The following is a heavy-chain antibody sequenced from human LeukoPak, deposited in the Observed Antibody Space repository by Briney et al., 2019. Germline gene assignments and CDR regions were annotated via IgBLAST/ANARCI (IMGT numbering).Heavy chain of an antibody. D-gene: IGHD1-26*01. CDR1: GFTFSSYD. Sequence: GRSLRLSCAASGFTFSSYDMHWVRQTPGKGLEWVAGISYDGSNTYYADSVKGRFTISRDSSKNTLYLQMNSLRAEDTAVYYCASGSYYFDYWGQGTLVTVSS. V-gene: IGHV3-30*03. J-gene: IGHJ4*02. CDR2: ISYDGSNT. CDR3: ASGSYYFDY.